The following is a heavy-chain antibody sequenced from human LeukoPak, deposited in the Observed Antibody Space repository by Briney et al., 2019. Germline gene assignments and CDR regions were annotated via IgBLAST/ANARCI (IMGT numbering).Heavy chain of an antibody. V-gene: IGHV4-30-4*01. CDR1: GGSISSGDYY. D-gene: IGHD4-17*01. J-gene: IGHJ4*02. CDR3: ARDAGDYGDSRSGYYFDY. Sequence: SETLSLTCTVSGGSISSGDYYWSWIRQPPGKGLEWIGYIYYSGSTYYNPSLKSRVTISVDTSKNQFSLKLSSVTAADTAVYYCARDAGDYGDSRSGYYFDYWGQGTLVTVSS. CDR2: IYYSGST.